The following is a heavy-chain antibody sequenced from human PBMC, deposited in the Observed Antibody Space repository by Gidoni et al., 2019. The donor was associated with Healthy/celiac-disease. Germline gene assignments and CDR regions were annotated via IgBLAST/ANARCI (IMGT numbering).Heavy chain of an antibody. CDR3: ARDRPKRGYSYGEFDY. CDR1: GLTGGSNY. Sequence: EVQLVESGGGLVQPGGSMRLSCAASGLTGGSNYMSWVRQAPGKGLGLVSVIYSGGSTYYADSVKGRFTISRDNSKNTLYLQMNSLRAEDTAVYYCARDRPKRGYSYGEFDYWGQGTLVTVSS. D-gene: IGHD5-18*01. V-gene: IGHV3-66*01. J-gene: IGHJ4*02. CDR2: IYSGGST.